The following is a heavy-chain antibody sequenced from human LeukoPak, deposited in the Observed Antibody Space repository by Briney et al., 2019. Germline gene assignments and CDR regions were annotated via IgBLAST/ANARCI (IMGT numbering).Heavy chain of an antibody. V-gene: IGHV3-74*01. Sequence: PGGSLRLSCAASGFTFSTYSMHWVRQAPGQGLVWVSRIDPDGSSTSYAHSVKGRFTITRDNATNTAYLQMNSLRAEDTAVYYCGRPGYTYGQLDYWGQGTLVTVSS. J-gene: IGHJ4*02. CDR3: GRPGYTYGQLDY. CDR2: IDPDGSST. CDR1: GFTFSTYS. D-gene: IGHD5-18*01.